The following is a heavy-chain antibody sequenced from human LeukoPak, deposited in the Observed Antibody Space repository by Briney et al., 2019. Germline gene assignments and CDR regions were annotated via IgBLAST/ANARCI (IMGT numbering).Heavy chain of an antibody. CDR3: AKGFQTYGELSFDV. CDR1: GFTFSSYA. D-gene: IGHD4-17*01. J-gene: IGHJ4*02. V-gene: IGHV3-23*01. Sequence: GGSLRLSCAASGFTFSSYAMSWVRQAPGKGLEWVSAIIGSAGSTYYADSVKGRFTISRDNSKNTLYLQMNSLRADDTAVYYCAKGFQTYGELSFDVWGQGTLVAVSS. CDR2: IIGSAGST.